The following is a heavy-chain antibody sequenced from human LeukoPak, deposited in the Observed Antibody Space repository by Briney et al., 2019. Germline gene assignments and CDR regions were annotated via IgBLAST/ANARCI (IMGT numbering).Heavy chain of an antibody. CDR1: GGSISSYY. CDR3: ARAWATDYFDY. CDR2: MYYSGTI. Sequence: SETLSLTCTVSGGSISSYYWSWIRQPPGKGLEGSGYMYYSGTINYNPSLKSRVTISVDTSKKQFSLKLISWNAADTAMYYCARAWATDYFDYWGQGTLVTVSS. J-gene: IGHJ4*02. V-gene: IGHV4-59*01.